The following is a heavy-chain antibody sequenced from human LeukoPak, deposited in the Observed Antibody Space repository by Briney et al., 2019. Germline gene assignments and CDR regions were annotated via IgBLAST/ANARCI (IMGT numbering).Heavy chain of an antibody. J-gene: IGHJ4*02. Sequence: GGSLRLSCAASGFSFSTYWMSWVRQTPEKGLEFVANIDQGGSVRNYMDSLKGRCTISRDNAKKSLYLEINSLRADDTAVYYCAIMHPYYDGNGYWVQWGQGTLVTVSS. V-gene: IGHV3-7*01. CDR1: GFSFSTYW. CDR3: AIMHPYYDGNGYWVQ. CDR2: IDQGGSVR. D-gene: IGHD3-22*01.